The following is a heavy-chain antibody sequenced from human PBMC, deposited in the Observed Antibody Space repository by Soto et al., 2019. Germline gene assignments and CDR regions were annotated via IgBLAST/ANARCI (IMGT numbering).Heavy chain of an antibody. Sequence: XSVKFSCKASVYTFTSYGISWVRQAPGQGLEWMGWISAYNGNTNYAQKLQGRVTMTTDTSTSTAYMELRSLRSDDTAVYYCARDFALNTGLTIDSWGQGTLVTVSS. CDR3: ARDFALNTGLTIDS. CDR2: ISAYNGNT. CDR1: VYTFTSYG. V-gene: IGHV1-18*04. D-gene: IGHD1-1*01. J-gene: IGHJ4*02.